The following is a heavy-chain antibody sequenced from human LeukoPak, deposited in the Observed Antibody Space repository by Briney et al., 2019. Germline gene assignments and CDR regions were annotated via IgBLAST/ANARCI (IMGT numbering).Heavy chain of an antibody. V-gene: IGHV3-30*02. D-gene: IGHD6-19*01. CDR1: GFTFSSYG. Sequence: PGGSLRLSCAASGFTFSSYGMHWVRQAPGKGLEWVAFIRYDGSNKYYADSVKGRFTISRDNSKNTLYLQMNSLRAEDTAVYYCAKGMQWLVSNYFAYWGQGTLVTVSS. J-gene: IGHJ4*02. CDR3: AKGMQWLVSNYFAY. CDR2: IRYDGSNK.